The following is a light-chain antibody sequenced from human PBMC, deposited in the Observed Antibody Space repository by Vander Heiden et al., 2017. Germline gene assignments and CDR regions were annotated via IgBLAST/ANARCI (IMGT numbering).Light chain of an antibody. Sequence: EIVLTQSTATLSLSPGERATLSCRASQSVNIFLAWYQQKPGQAPRLLISNASNRATGIPARFSGSGSGTDFTLTISSLDPEDFAVYYCQQRSNWPITFGQGTRLEIK. CDR2: NAS. J-gene: IGKJ5*01. CDR1: QSVNIF. CDR3: QQRSNWPIT. V-gene: IGKV3-11*01.